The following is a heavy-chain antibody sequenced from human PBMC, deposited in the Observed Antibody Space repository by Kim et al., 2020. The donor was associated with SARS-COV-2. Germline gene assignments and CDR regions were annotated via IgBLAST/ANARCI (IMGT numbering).Heavy chain of an antibody. V-gene: IGHV4-30-4*01. D-gene: IGHD3-10*01. J-gene: IGHJ4*02. CDR1: GGSISSGDYY. CDR3: ARALNYYGSGSYYDY. CDR2: IYYSGST. Sequence: LSLTCTVSGGSISSGDYYWSWIRQPPGKGLEWIGYIYYSGSTYYNPSLKSRVTISVDTSKNQFSLKLSSVTAADTAVYYCARALNYYGSGSYYDYWGQGTLVTVSS.